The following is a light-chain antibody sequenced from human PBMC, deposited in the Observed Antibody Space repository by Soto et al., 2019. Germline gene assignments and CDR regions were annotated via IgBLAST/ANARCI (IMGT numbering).Light chain of an antibody. V-gene: IGLV2-14*01. J-gene: IGLJ2*01. CDR2: DVS. CDR3: SSYTSSITLL. Sequence: QSALTQPASVSGSPGQSITFSCTGTSNDIGGYNYVSWYQQHPGKAPKLMIFDVSNRPSGVSYRFSGSKSGNTASLTISGLQAEDEADYYCSSYTSSITLLCGGGTKLTVL. CDR1: SNDIGGYNY.